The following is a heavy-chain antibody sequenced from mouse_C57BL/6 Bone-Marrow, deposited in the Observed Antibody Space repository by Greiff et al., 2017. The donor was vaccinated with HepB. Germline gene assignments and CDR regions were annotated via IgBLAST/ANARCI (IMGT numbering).Heavy chain of an antibody. J-gene: IGHJ1*03. CDR1: GFTFSDYY. D-gene: IGHD4-1*01. Sequence: EVQLVESGGGLVQPGGSLKLSCAASGFTFSDYYMYWVRQTPEKRLEWVAYISNGGGSTYYPDTVKGRFTISRDNAKNTLYLQMSRLKSEDTAMYYCARHCGTDGYWYFDVWGTGTTVTVSS. CDR3: ARHCGTDGYWYFDV. CDR2: ISNGGGST. V-gene: IGHV5-12*01.